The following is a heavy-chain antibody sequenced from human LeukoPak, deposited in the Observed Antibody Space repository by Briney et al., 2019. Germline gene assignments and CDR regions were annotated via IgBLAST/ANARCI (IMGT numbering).Heavy chain of an antibody. V-gene: IGHV3-53*01. Sequence: GGSLRLSCAASGFTFSDYYMSWVRQAPGKGLEWVSVIYSGGSTYYADSVKGRFTISRDNSKNTLYLQMNSLRAEDTAVYYCATRGFGPPDYYYGMDVWGQGTTVTVSS. J-gene: IGHJ6*02. CDR2: IYSGGST. CDR1: GFTFSDYY. CDR3: ATRGFGPPDYYYGMDV. D-gene: IGHD3-10*01.